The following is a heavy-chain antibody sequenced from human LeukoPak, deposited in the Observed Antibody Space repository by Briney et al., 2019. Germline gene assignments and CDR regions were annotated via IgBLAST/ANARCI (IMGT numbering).Heavy chain of an antibody. D-gene: IGHD3/OR15-3a*01. CDR1: GFTFSSYA. CDR2: ISDSGGST. Sequence: PGGSLTLSCAASGFTFSSYAMSWVRQAPGKGLEWVAGISDSGGSTKYADSVKGRFTISRDNPKNTLYLQMNSLRAEDTAVYFCAKRGVVIRVILVGFHREAYYFESWGQGALVTVSS. CDR3: AKRGVVIRVILVGFHREAYYFES. J-gene: IGHJ4*02. V-gene: IGHV3-23*01.